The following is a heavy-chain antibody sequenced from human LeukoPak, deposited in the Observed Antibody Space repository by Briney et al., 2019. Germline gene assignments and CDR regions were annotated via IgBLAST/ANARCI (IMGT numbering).Heavy chain of an antibody. CDR1: GYTFTSYG. CDR3: AYGEYYFDY. Sequence: SVKVSCKASGYTFTSYGISWVRQAPGQGLEWMGRIIPILGIANYAQKFQGRVTITADKSTSTAYMELSSLRSEDTAVYYCAYGEYYFDYWGQGTLVTVSS. V-gene: IGHV1-69*04. CDR2: IIPILGIA. D-gene: IGHD3-10*01. J-gene: IGHJ4*02.